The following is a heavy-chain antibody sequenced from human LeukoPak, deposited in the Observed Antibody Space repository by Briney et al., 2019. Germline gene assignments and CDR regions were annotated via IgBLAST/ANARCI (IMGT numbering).Heavy chain of an antibody. CDR1: GFTLENYV. V-gene: IGHV3-30*02. Sequence: GGSLRLYRVASGFTLENYVMHLVRQAPGKWLEWVALIGYDGNKTFYADSVKGRLTTPIDKSKNALYLQMSGLRVDDTAVYHCANTSFQAWGQGTLVTVSS. CDR2: IGYDGNKT. J-gene: IGHJ5*02. CDR3: ANTSFQA.